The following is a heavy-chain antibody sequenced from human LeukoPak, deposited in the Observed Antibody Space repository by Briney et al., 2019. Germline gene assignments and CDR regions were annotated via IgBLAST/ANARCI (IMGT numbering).Heavy chain of an antibody. Sequence: PSETLSLTCTVSGGSISSSSYYWGWIRQPPGKGLEWIGYIYYSGSTNYNPSLKSRVTISVNTSKNQFSLKLSSVTAADTAVYYCARSGMVANFDYWGQGTLVTVSS. CDR3: ARSGMVANFDY. J-gene: IGHJ4*02. CDR1: GGSISSSSYY. V-gene: IGHV4-61*05. CDR2: IYYSGST. D-gene: IGHD5-12*01.